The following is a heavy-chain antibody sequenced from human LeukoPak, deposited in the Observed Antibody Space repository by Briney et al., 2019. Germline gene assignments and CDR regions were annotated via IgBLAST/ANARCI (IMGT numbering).Heavy chain of an antibody. CDR1: GFTFSSYG. CDR3: ARDQGFRDYYGSGLRDYFDY. CDR2: IWYDGSNK. V-gene: IGHV3-33*01. D-gene: IGHD3-10*01. J-gene: IGHJ4*02. Sequence: PGRSLRLSCAASGFTFSSYGMHWVRQAPGKGLEWVADIWYDGSNKYYADSVKGRFTISRDNSKNTLYLQMNSLRAEDTAVYYCARDQGFRDYYGSGLRDYFDYWGQGTLVTVSS.